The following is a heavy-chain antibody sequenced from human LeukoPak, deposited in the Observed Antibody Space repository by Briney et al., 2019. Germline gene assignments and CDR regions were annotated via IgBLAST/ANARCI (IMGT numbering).Heavy chain of an antibody. CDR3: ARDGELRYFDWLKNYYYGMDV. J-gene: IGHJ6*04. CDR2: IIPIFGTA. V-gene: IGHV1-69*13. Sequence: ASVKVSCKASGGTFSSYAISWVRQAPGQGLEWMGGIIPIFGTANYAQKFQGRVTITADESTSTAYMELSSLRSEDTAVYYCARDGELRYFDWLKNYYYGMDVWGKGTTITVSS. CDR1: GGTFSSYA. D-gene: IGHD3-9*01.